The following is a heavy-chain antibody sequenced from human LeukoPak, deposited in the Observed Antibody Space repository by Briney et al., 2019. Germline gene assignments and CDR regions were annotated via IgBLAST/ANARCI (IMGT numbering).Heavy chain of an antibody. CDR3: ARARLGRADY. CDR1: GGSISSGGYY. CDR2: IYYSGST. Sequence: SETLSLTCTVSGGSISSGGYYWSWIRQHPGKGLEWIGYIYYSGSTYYNPSLKSRVTISVDTSKNQFSLKLSSVTAADTAVYYCARARLGRADYWGQGTLVTVSS. J-gene: IGHJ4*02. V-gene: IGHV4-31*03. D-gene: IGHD5-12*01.